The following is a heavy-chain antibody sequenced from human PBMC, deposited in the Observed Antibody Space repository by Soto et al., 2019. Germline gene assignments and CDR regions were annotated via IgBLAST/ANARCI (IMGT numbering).Heavy chain of an antibody. V-gene: IGHV1-46*01. CDR3: ARMGEEGTAMRLKIGYFDY. Sequence: ASVKVSCKASGYTFTSYYMHWVRQAPGQGLEWMGIINPSGGSTSYAQKFQGRVTMTRDTSTSTVYMELSSLRSEDTAVYYCARMGEEGTAMRLKIGYFDYWGQGTLVTVSS. J-gene: IGHJ4*02. CDR1: GYTFTSYY. D-gene: IGHD5-18*01. CDR2: INPSGGST.